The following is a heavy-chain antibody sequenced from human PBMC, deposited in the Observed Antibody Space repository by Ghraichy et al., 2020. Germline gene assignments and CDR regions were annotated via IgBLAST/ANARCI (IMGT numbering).Heavy chain of an antibody. CDR3: ARSASYYPFDY. CDR1: GFTFSDHY. V-gene: IGHV3-72*01. Sequence: GESLNISCAASGFTFSDHYMDWVRQAPGKGLEWVGRTRNQANSYSIEYAASVKGRFTISRDDSKNSLYLQMNSLKTEDTAVYYCARSASYYPFDYWGQGTRVTVSS. CDR2: TRNQANSYSI. D-gene: IGHD1-26*01. J-gene: IGHJ4*02.